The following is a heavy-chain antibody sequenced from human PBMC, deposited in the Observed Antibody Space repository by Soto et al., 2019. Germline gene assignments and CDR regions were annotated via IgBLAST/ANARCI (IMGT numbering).Heavy chain of an antibody. Sequence: PGGSLRLSCAASGFTFSSYGMHWVRQAPGRGLEWVSVLYRAGNAYYADSVKGRFTISRDISSNTLYLQMNRLRAEDTAVYYCARGDGYNAAPFDSWGQGTLVTVSS. D-gene: IGHD5-18*01. CDR2: LYRAGNA. J-gene: IGHJ4*02. CDR3: ARGDGYNAAPFDS. V-gene: IGHV3-NL1*01. CDR1: GFTFSSYG.